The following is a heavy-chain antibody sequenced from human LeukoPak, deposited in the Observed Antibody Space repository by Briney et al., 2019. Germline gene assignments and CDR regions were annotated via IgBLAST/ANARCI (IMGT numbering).Heavy chain of an antibody. CDR2: ISGSGGST. CDR1: GFTFSSYG. V-gene: IGHV3-23*01. D-gene: IGHD3-16*01. J-gene: IGHJ4*02. CDR3: TTDPYYDYVWGTAFDF. Sequence: GGSLRLSCAASGFTFSSYGMSWVRQAPGKGLEWVSAISGSGGSTYYADSVKGRFTISRDNSKNTLYLQMNSLKTEDTAVYYCTTDPYYDYVWGTAFDFWGQGTLVTVSS.